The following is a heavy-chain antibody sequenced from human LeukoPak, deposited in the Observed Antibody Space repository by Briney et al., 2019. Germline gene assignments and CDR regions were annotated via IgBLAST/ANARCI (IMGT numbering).Heavy chain of an antibody. D-gene: IGHD6-19*01. CDR1: GFTFSDYY. Sequence: GGSLRLSCAASGFTFSDYYMSWIRQAPGKGLEWVSYISNSGSTIYYADSVKGRFTISRDNAKNSLYLQMNSLGAEDTAVYYCARRRIAVAGTNFDYWGQGTLVTVSS. CDR3: ARRRIAVAGTNFDY. J-gene: IGHJ4*02. V-gene: IGHV3-11*04. CDR2: ISNSGSTI.